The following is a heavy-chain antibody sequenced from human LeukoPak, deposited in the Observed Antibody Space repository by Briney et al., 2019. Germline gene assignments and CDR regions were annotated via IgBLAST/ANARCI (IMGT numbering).Heavy chain of an antibody. V-gene: IGHV1-3*04. D-gene: IGHD6-13*01. Sequence: ASVKVSCKTSGYTFTTYTIHWVRQAPGQRLEWMGWINTGNGNTRYLQRLQGRVTITRDTSASTVYMGTSSLRSKDTAVYYCARGAAASPLYSHFDSWGQGTLVTVSS. CDR1: GYTFTTYT. CDR2: INTGNGNT. J-gene: IGHJ5*01. CDR3: ARGAAASPLYSHFDS.